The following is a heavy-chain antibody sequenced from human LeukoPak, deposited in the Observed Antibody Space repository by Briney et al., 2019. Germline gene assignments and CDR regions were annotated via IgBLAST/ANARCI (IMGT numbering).Heavy chain of an antibody. CDR3: ARALNPLPGTYYFDY. CDR2: IYISGST. J-gene: IGHJ4*02. V-gene: IGHV4-4*07. CDR1: GASINSHY. D-gene: IGHD2-15*01. Sequence: KPSETLSLTRTVSGASINSHYWSWIRQPAGKGLEWIGRIYISGSTNYNSSLQSRVTMSVDTSKNQFSLKLSSVTAADTAVYYCARALNPLPGTYYFDYWGQGTLVTVSS.